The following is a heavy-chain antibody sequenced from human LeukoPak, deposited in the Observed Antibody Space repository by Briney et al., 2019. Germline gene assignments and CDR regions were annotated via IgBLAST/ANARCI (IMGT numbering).Heavy chain of an antibody. CDR2: INPSGGST. Sequence: ASVKVSCXASGYTFTSYYTHWVRQAPGQGLEWMGIINPSGGSTSYAQKFQGRVTMTRDTSTSTAYMELSSLRSEDTAVYYCARDRSYGSGSYYYYMDVWGKGTTVTVSS. D-gene: IGHD3-10*01. CDR3: ARDRSYGSGSYYYYMDV. CDR1: GYTFTSYY. V-gene: IGHV1-46*03. J-gene: IGHJ6*03.